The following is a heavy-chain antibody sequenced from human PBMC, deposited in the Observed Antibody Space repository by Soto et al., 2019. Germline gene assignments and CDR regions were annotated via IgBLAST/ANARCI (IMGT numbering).Heavy chain of an antibody. J-gene: IGHJ6*02. CDR3: ARARNYAYSYDYAMDV. Sequence: QVQLQESGPGLVKPSQTLSLTCTVSGGSISSGDYYWSWIRQPPGKGLEWIGYIYYSGSTYYNPSLKSRVTISVDTSKNQSSLKLRSVTAADTAVYYCARARNYAYSYDYAMDVWGQGTTVTVSS. CDR2: IYYSGST. CDR1: GGSISSGDYY. D-gene: IGHD3-16*01. V-gene: IGHV4-30-4*01.